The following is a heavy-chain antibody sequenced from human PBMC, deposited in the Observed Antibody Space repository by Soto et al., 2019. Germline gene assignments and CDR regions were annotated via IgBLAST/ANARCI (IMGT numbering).Heavy chain of an antibody. CDR1: GVSFSGYY. CDR3: ARGSTYYDFWSGYYSLGNWFDP. Sequence: PSETLSLTCAVYGVSFSGYYWSWIRQPPGKGLEWIGEINHSGSTNYNPSLKSRVTISVDTSKNQFALKLSSVTAADTAVYYCARGSTYYDFWSGYYSLGNWFDPWGQGTLVTVSS. CDR2: INHSGST. V-gene: IGHV4-34*01. D-gene: IGHD3-3*01. J-gene: IGHJ5*02.